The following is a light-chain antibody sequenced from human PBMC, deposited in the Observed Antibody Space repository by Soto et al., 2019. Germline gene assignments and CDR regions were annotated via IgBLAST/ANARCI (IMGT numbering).Light chain of an antibody. CDR1: QSVSGN. CDR2: GAS. CDR3: QQYGNPPT. J-gene: IGKJ4*01. V-gene: IGKV3-20*01. Sequence: EIVMTQSPATLSVSPGERVTLSCTARQSVSGNLAWYQQKPGQPPRLLIYGASNRATGIPDRFRGSGSGTDFTLTISRLEPEDFAVYHCQQYGNPPTFGGGTKVDIK.